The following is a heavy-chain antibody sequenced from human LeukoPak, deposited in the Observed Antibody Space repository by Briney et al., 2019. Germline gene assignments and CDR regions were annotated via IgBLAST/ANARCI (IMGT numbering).Heavy chain of an antibody. V-gene: IGHV3-30*18. D-gene: IGHD6-13*01. J-gene: IGHJ4*02. CDR2: ISYDGNNT. CDR3: AKEGDISSSWYLSNYFDY. Sequence: GRSLRLSCAASGFTFRAYGMHWVRQAPGKGLEWLAIISYDGNNTYYADSVKGRFTISRDNSKNTLYLQMDSLRAEDTAVYYCAKEGDISSSWYLSNYFDYWGQGTLVTVSS. CDR1: GFTFRAYG.